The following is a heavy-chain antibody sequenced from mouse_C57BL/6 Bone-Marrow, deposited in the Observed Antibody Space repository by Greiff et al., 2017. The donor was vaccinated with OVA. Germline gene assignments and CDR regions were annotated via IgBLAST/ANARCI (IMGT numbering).Heavy chain of an antibody. D-gene: IGHD1-1*01. CDR3: ARRDYYGSSCVNWFAY. V-gene: IGHV1-64*01. Sequence: QVQLQQPGAELVKPGASVKLSCKASGYTFTSYWMHWVKQRPGQGLEWIGMIHPNSGSTNYNEKFKSKATLTVDKSSSTAYMQLSSLTSEDSAVYYCARRDYYGSSCVNWFAYWGQGTLVTVSA. J-gene: IGHJ3*01. CDR1: GYTFTSYW. CDR2: IHPNSGST.